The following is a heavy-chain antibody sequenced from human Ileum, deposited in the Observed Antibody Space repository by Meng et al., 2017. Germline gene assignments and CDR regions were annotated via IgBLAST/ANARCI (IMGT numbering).Heavy chain of an antibody. V-gene: IGHV3-11*01. CDR3: AGVRRGVDY. D-gene: IGHD3-16*01. Sequence: GESLKISCAASGFTFSDYYMSWIRQAPGKGLEWVSYISSSGSTIYYADAVKGRFTISRDNAKNSLYLQMNSLRAEDAAVYCCAGVRRGVDYWGQGTLVTVSS. J-gene: IGHJ4*02. CDR1: GFTFSDYY. CDR2: ISSSGSTI.